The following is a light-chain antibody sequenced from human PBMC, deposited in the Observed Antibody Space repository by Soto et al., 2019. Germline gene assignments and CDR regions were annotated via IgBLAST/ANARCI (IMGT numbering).Light chain of an antibody. CDR1: QSISSY. J-gene: IGKJ2*01. Sequence: DIQMTQSPSSLSASVGDRVTIICRASQSISSYLNWYQQKPGKAPNLLIHVASSLQSGVPSRFSGSGSGTDFTLTISSLQPEDFATYYCQQSYSTPYTFGQGTKLEIK. CDR3: QQSYSTPYT. V-gene: IGKV1-39*01. CDR2: VAS.